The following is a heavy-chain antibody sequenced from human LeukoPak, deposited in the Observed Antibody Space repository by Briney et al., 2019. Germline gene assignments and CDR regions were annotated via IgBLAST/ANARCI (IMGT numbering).Heavy chain of an antibody. D-gene: IGHD1-26*01. CDR2: IYYSGST. CDR3: AREMGVGPPEDY. Sequence: SETLSLTCTVSGGSISSYYWSWIRQPPGKGLEWIGYIYYSGSTNYNPSLRSRVTISVDTSKNQFSLKLSSVTAADTAVYYCAREMGVGPPEDYWGQGTLVTVSS. V-gene: IGHV4-59*01. CDR1: GGSISSYY. J-gene: IGHJ4*02.